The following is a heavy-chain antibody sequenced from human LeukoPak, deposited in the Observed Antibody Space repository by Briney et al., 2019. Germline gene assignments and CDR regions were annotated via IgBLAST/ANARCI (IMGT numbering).Heavy chain of an antibody. CDR1: GFTFSTYA. CDR3: AKEYKGFSGYDY. Sequence: GGSLRLSCAASGFTFSTYAMHWVRQAPGKGLEWVAVISSDGNYKFYPDSVKGRFTISRDHSKNTLFLQMNSLRAEDTAVYYCAKEYKGFSGYDYWGQGTLVTVSS. D-gene: IGHD5-12*01. CDR2: ISSDGNYK. V-gene: IGHV3-30*18. J-gene: IGHJ4*02.